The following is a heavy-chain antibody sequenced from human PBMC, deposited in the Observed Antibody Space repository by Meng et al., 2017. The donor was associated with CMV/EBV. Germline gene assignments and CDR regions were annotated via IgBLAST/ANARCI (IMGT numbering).Heavy chain of an antibody. CDR2: ISSSCSTI. D-gene: IGHD6-6*01. Sequence: GESLKISCAASGFTFSDYYMSLIRQAPGKGLEWVSYISSSCSTIYYADSVKGRFTISRDNAKNSLYLQMNSLRAEDTAVYYCARDGSSSSAFGDYYYYGMDVWGQGTTVTVSS. CDR1: GFTFSDYY. CDR3: ARDGSSSSAFGDYYYYGMDV. V-gene: IGHV3-11*01. J-gene: IGHJ6*02.